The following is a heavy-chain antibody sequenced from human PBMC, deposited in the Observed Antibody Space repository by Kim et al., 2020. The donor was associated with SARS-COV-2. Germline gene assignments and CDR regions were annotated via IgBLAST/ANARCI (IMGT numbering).Heavy chain of an antibody. D-gene: IGHD3-22*01. CDR3: ARYPYYDGSGYFFDN. CDR1: GYTFSSFD. V-gene: IGHV1-8*02. J-gene: IGHJ4*02. Sequence: ASVKVSCKASGYTFSSFDINWVRQASGQGLEWVGWMNTISSKANYAQKFQGRVTMTRNTATDTAYMELSSLRSEDTAVYYCARYPYYDGSGYFFDNWGQG. CDR2: MNTISSKA.